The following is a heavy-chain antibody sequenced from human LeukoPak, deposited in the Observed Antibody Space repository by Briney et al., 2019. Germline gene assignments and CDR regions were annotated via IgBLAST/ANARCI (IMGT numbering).Heavy chain of an antibody. CDR2: LYIGGNT. D-gene: IGHD5-18*01. V-gene: IGHV3-53*01. CDR3: TTAAGYNYGQY. Sequence: GGSLRLSCAASGFTVSSNYMNWVRQAPGKGLEWVSALYIGGNTYYADSVRGRFTISRDNSKNTLYLQMNSLRAEDTAIYYCTTAAGYNYGQYWGQGTLVTVSS. CDR1: GFTVSSNY. J-gene: IGHJ4*02.